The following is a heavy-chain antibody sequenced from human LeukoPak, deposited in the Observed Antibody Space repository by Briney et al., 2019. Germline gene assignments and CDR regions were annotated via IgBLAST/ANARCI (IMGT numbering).Heavy chain of an antibody. CDR1: GFTFSSYG. D-gene: IGHD3-22*01. CDR3: AKNRVVITQFLGLRYYYYMDV. Sequence: PGGSLRLSCAASGFTFSSYGMHWVRQAPGKGLEWVAFIRYDGSNKYYADSVKSRFTISRDNSKNTLYLQMNSLRAEDTAVYYCAKNRVVITQFLGLRYYYYMDVWGKGTTVTISS. CDR2: IRYDGSNK. J-gene: IGHJ6*03. V-gene: IGHV3-30*02.